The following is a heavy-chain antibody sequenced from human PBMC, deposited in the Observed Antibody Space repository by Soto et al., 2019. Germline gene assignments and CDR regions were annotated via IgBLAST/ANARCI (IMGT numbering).Heavy chain of an antibody. V-gene: IGHV6-1*01. CDR3: ARGYLKEGFDV. CDR2: TYFTSNWYY. J-gene: IGHJ3*01. D-gene: IGHD1-1*01. Sequence: QAQLQQSGPGLVEPSQTLSLTCAISGDSVSSSSTGWNWIRLSPSRGLEWLGRTYFTSNWYYDHAESVRSRITINPDTSKNQFSLQLKSVTPEDTAMYYCARGYLKEGFDVWAQGTMVTVSS. CDR1: GDSVSSSSTG.